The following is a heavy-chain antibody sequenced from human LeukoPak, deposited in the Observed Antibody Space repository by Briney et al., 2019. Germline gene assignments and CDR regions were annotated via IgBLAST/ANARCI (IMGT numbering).Heavy chain of an antibody. V-gene: IGHV3-21*01. D-gene: IGHD6-19*01. CDR2: ISSSSSYI. CDR3: ARDAGYSSGWYQGDFDY. J-gene: IGHJ4*02. Sequence: GGSLRLSCAASGFTFSSYSMNRVRQAPGKGLEWVSSISSSSSYIYYADSVKGRFTISRDNAKNSLYLQMNSLRAEDTAVYYCARDAGYSSGWYQGDFDYWGQGTLVTVSS. CDR1: GFTFSSYS.